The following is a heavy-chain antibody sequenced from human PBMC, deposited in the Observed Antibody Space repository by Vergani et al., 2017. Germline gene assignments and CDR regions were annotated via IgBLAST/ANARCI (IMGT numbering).Heavy chain of an antibody. CDR3: ARGSTMTTVTTGFDP. Sequence: VQLVESGGGLVQPGGSLRLSCAASGFTFSDYYMSWIRQAPGKGLEWVSYISSSSSYTNYADSVKGRFTISRDNAKNSLYLQMNSLGAEDTAVYYCARGSTMTTVTTGFDPWGQGTLVTVSS. CDR1: GFTFSDYY. J-gene: IGHJ5*02. D-gene: IGHD4-17*01. V-gene: IGHV3-11*05. CDR2: ISSSSSYT.